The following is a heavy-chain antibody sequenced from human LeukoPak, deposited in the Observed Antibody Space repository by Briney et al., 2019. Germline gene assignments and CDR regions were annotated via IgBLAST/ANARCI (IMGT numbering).Heavy chain of an antibody. J-gene: IGHJ3*02. Sequence: PSQTLSLTCTVSGGSISSGDYYWSWIRQPPGKGLEWIGYIYYSGSTYYNPSLESRVTISVDTSKNQFSLKLSSVTAADTAVYYCARKYNWNYAGDAFDIWGQGTMVTVSS. D-gene: IGHD1-7*01. CDR2: IYYSGST. CDR3: ARKYNWNYAGDAFDI. CDR1: GGSISSGDYY. V-gene: IGHV4-30-4*01.